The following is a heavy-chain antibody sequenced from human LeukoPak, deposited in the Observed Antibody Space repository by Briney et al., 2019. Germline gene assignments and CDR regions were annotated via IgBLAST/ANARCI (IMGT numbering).Heavy chain of an antibody. CDR1: GFTFSSCE. CDR2: ISSSGTAI. V-gene: IGHV3-48*03. CDR3: ARGVQYLNHFDY. J-gene: IGHJ4*02. Sequence: PGGSLRLSCAASGFTFSSCEMNWVRQAPGKGLEWVSYISSSGTAIYYADSVKGRFTISRDSAKNSLYLEMNSLRAEDTAVYYCARGVQYLNHFDYWGQGTLVTVSS. D-gene: IGHD1-14*01.